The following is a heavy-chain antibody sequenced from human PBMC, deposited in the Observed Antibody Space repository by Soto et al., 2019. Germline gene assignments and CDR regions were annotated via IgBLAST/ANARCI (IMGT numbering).Heavy chain of an antibody. J-gene: IGHJ4*02. CDR3: ERGSCSRASCYTGDY. CDR2: IYFTGST. CDR1: GDTIGSYY. D-gene: IGHD2-2*02. Sequence: SETLSLTCTVSGDTIGSYYWSWIRQPPGKGLEWIGYIYFTGSTNYNPSLKSRVTISVDTSKNQFSLKLSSVTAADTAVYYCERGSCSRASCYTGDYWGQGTLVTVYS. V-gene: IGHV4-59*01.